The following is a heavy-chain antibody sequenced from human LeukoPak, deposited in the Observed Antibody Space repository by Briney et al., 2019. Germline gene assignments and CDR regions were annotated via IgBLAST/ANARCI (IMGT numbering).Heavy chain of an antibody. V-gene: IGHV3-23*01. J-gene: IGHJ4*02. Sequence: PGGSLRLSCAASGFTFSSYAMSWVRQAPRKGLEGVSAISGSGGSTYYADSVKGRFTISRDNSKNTLYLQMNGLRAEDTAVYYCAKLRIVVVPAASDYWGQGTLVTVSS. CDR2: ISGSGGST. CDR1: GFTFSSYA. CDR3: AKLRIVVVPAASDY. D-gene: IGHD2-2*01.